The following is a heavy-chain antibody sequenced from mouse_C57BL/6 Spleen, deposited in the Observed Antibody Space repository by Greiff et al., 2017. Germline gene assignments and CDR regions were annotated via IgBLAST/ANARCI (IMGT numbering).Heavy chain of an antibody. CDR1: GYTLTSYW. V-gene: IGHV1-52*01. J-gene: IGHJ2*01. Sequence: VQLQQPGAELVRPGSSVKLSCKVSGYTLTSYWMNWGKQRPIQGLEWIGNIYPYDSENNYNKTVKYKYTLTVDKSTRTAYMQLSSLTSEDSAVYYCARGYFDYGGQGTTLTVSS. CDR3: ARGYFDY. CDR2: IYPYDSEN.